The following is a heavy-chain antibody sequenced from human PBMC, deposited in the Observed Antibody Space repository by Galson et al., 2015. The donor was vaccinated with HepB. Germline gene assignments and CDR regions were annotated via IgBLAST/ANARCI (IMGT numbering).Heavy chain of an antibody. J-gene: IGHJ4*02. CDR2: IKQDASEE. Sequence: SLRLSCAASGFTFSTFWMSWVRQAPGKGLEWVANIKQDASEEFYADSVKGRFTVSRDNAKSSLYLQMNSLRDEDTAVYYCSLSTGVTQKGNDYWGQGTLVTVSS. V-gene: IGHV3-7*03. CDR3: SLSTGVTQKGNDY. D-gene: IGHD4-23*01. CDR1: GFTFSTFW.